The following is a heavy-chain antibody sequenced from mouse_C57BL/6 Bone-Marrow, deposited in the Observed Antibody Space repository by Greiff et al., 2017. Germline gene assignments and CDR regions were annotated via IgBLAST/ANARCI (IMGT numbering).Heavy chain of an antibody. J-gene: IGHJ4*01. CDR2: INPDSSTI. V-gene: IGHV4-1*01. Sequence: EAGGVDFSRYWMSWVRRAPGKGLEWIGEINPDSSTINYAPSLKDKFIISRDNAKNTLYLKMSKVGSEDTAIYYCERRGDSNSYAMDYWGQGTSGTVSS. D-gene: IGHD2-5*01. CDR1: GVDFSRYW. CDR3: ERRGDSNSYAMDY.